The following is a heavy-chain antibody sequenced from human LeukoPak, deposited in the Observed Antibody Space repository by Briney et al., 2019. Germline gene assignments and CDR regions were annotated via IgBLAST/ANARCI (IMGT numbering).Heavy chain of an antibody. CDR1: GGSIRSYY. V-gene: IGHV4-34*01. Sequence: PSETLSLTCTVSGGSIRSYYWSWIRQPPGKGLEWIGEINHSGSTNYNPSLKSRVTISVDTSKNQFSLKLSSVTAADTAVYYCARTRPTGIAAWRWFDPWGQGTLVTVSS. D-gene: IGHD6-25*01. CDR3: ARTRPTGIAAWRWFDP. J-gene: IGHJ5*02. CDR2: INHSGST.